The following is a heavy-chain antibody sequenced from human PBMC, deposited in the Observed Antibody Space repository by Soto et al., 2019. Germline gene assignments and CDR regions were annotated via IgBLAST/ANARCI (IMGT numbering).Heavy chain of an antibody. CDR2: IYTSGST. CDR1: FGSISRYY. V-gene: IGHV4-4*07. D-gene: IGHD6-13*01. CDR3: ASDSSNLYYYYGMDV. J-gene: IGHJ6*02. Sequence: SETLSLTCPVSFGSISRYYWSFIRHPAGKGLEWIGRIYTSGSTNYNPSLKSRVTMSVDTSKNQFSLKLSSVTAADTAVYYCASDSSNLYYYYGMDVWGQGTTVTVS.